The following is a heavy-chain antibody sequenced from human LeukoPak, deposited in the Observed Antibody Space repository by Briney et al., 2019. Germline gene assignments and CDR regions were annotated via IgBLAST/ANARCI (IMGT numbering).Heavy chain of an antibody. J-gene: IGHJ4*02. V-gene: IGHV3-74*01. D-gene: IGHD3-22*01. Sequence: PGGSLRLSCAASGFNFASNWMHWIRQTPGKGLVWVSCINSGGSGTSYADSVEGRFTISRDNAKNTLYLQMNSLRAEDTALYYCAREVSEGFDFWGQGTLVTVSS. CDR2: INSGGSGT. CDR1: GFNFASNW. CDR3: AREVSEGFDF.